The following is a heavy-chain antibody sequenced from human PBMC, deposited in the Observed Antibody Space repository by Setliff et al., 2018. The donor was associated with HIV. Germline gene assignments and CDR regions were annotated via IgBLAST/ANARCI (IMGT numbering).Heavy chain of an antibody. V-gene: IGHV1-18*01. D-gene: IGHD2-21*02. Sequence: GASVKVSCKISGFLMTAYGINWVRQAPGQGPEWMGWFTSYNNKADFAPKFQGRVTLTTDTFTSTAYMELRSLRYDDTAVYYCARGGDPPYYFLGMDVWGQGTSVTVSS. CDR3: ARGGDPPYYFLGMDV. CDR1: GFLMTAYG. CDR2: FTSYNNKA. J-gene: IGHJ6*02.